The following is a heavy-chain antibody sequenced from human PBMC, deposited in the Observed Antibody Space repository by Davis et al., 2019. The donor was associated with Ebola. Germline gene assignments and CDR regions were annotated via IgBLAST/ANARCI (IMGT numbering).Heavy chain of an antibody. D-gene: IGHD5-24*01. J-gene: IGHJ3*02. CDR1: GFTFIAYS. Sequence: ASVTVSCKASGFTFIAYSLNWVRQAPGQGLEWMAWINVNNGKTEYSEKFQGRLTVTTDTSTSTGHMELRSLRSDDTAVYYCARGRWSVNDASDIWGQGTTVIVSS. CDR2: INVNNGKT. V-gene: IGHV1-18*01. CDR3: ARGRWSVNDASDI.